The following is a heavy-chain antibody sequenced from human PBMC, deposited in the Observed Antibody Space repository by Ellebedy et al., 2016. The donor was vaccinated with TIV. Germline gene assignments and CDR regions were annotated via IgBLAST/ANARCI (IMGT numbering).Heavy chain of an antibody. CDR2: IKQDGSEI. D-gene: IGHD1-26*01. CDR1: GFTFSNYW. J-gene: IGHJ4*02. V-gene: IGHV3-7*01. Sequence: GGSLRLXXAASGFTFSNYWMSWVRQAPGKGLEWVANIKQDGSEIYYVDSVKGRFTISRDNAKNSLYLQMNSLRAEDTAVYYCARDKIVGATHFDYWGQGTLVTVSS. CDR3: ARDKIVGATHFDY.